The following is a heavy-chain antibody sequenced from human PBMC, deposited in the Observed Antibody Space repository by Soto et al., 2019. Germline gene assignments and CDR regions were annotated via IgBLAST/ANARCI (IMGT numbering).Heavy chain of an antibody. J-gene: IGHJ6*01. V-gene: IGHV3-33*01. Sequence: QVQLVESGGGVVQPGRSLRLSCAASGFTFSSYGMHWVRQAPGKGLEWVAVIWYDGSNKYYADSVKGRFTISRDNSKNTLYLQMNSLRAEDTAVYYCARDPRIHSGYSAMDYYYYYGMDVW. CDR1: GFTFSSYG. CDR2: IWYDGSNK. D-gene: IGHD3-22*01. CDR3: ARDPRIHSGYSAMDYYYYYGMDV.